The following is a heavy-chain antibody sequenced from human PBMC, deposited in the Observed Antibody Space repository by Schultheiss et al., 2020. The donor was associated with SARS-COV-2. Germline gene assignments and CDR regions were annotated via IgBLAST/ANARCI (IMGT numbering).Heavy chain of an antibody. Sequence: SETLSLTCAVYGGSFSGYYWSWIRQPPGKGLEWIGEINHSGSTNYNPSLKSRVTISVDTSKNQFSLKLSSVTAADTAVYYCARAIKIFYCSGGSCYSDWFDPWGQGTLVTVSS. D-gene: IGHD2-15*01. CDR2: INHSGST. J-gene: IGHJ5*02. CDR3: ARAIKIFYCSGGSCYSDWFDP. CDR1: GGSFSGYY. V-gene: IGHV4-34*01.